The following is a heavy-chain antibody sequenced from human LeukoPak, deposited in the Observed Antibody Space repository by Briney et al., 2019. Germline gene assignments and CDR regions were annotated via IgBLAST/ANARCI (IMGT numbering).Heavy chain of an antibody. CDR3: ARDAEASLAN. Sequence: GGSLRLSCAASGFTFSSYAMHWVRQAPGKGLEWVAVISYDGSNKYYADSVKGRFTIPRDNSKNTLYLQMNSLRAEDTAVYYCARDAEASLANWGQGTLVTVSP. V-gene: IGHV3-30*01. CDR1: GFTFSSYA. D-gene: IGHD2-21*01. CDR2: ISYDGSNK. J-gene: IGHJ4*02.